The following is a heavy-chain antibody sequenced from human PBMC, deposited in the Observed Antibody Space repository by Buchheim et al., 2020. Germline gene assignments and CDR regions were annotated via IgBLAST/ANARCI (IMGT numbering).Heavy chain of an antibody. D-gene: IGHD3-10*01. Sequence: EVQLVESGGGLVQPGGSLRLSCAASGFTFSSYSMNWVRQAPGKGLEWVSYISSSSSTIYYADSVKGRFTISRDNAKNSLYLQMSSLRVEDTAVYYCARAGSVGSEDFWGQGTL. CDR1: GFTFSSYS. CDR3: ARAGSVGSEDF. J-gene: IGHJ4*02. V-gene: IGHV3-48*01. CDR2: ISSSSSTI.